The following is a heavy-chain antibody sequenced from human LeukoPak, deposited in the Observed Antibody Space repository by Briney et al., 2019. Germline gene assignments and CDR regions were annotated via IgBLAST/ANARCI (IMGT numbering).Heavy chain of an antibody. D-gene: IGHD2-15*01. V-gene: IGHV3-33*01. CDR3: ARVRHCSGGSCYYFDY. J-gene: IGHJ4*02. CDR2: IWYDGSNK. Sequence: PGRSLRLSCAASVFTFSSYGMHWVRQAPGKGLEWVAFIWYDGSNKYYADSLKGRFTLSIDNSKNTLYLKMNRLRADDKAVYYCARVRHCSGGSCYYFDYWGQGNLVTVSS. CDR1: VFTFSSYG.